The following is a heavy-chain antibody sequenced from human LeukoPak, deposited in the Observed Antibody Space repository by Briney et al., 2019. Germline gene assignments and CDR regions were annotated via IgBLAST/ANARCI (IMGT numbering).Heavy chain of an antibody. CDR3: ARLSGYSSGWYQFDY. J-gene: IGHJ4*02. D-gene: IGHD6-19*01. Sequence: SETLSLTCTVSGGPISSYYWSWIRQPPGKGLEWIGYIYYSGSTNYNPSLRSRVTISVDTSKNQFSLKLSSVTAADTAVYYCARLSGYSSGWYQFDYWGQGTLVTVSS. CDR2: IYYSGST. CDR1: GGPISSYY. V-gene: IGHV4-59*08.